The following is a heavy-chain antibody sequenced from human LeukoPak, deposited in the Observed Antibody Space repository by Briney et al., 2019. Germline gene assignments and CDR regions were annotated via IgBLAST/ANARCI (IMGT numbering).Heavy chain of an antibody. CDR1: GYTFTGYY. Sequence: ASVKVSCKASGYTFTGYYMHWVRQAPGQGLEWMGWINPNSGGTSYAQKFQGRVTMTRDTSISTAYMELSRLRSDDTAVYYCARVGSYCSSTSCYSDFDYWGQGTLVTVSS. CDR2: INPNSGGT. J-gene: IGHJ4*02. D-gene: IGHD2-2*01. CDR3: ARVGSYCSSTSCYSDFDY. V-gene: IGHV1-2*02.